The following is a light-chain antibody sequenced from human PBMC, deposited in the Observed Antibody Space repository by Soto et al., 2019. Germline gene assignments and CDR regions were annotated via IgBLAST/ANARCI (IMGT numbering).Light chain of an antibody. CDR3: ATWDDSLNGFYV. V-gene: IGLV1-47*01. CDR2: RNN. CDR1: TSSIGSNY. Sequence: QSVLTQPPSASGTPGQGVTISCSGSTSSIGSNYVYWYQQLPGTAPKLLIYRNNQRPSGVPDRFSSSKSGTSASLAISGLRSDDEADYFCATWDDSLNGFYVFGTGTKVTVL. J-gene: IGLJ1*01.